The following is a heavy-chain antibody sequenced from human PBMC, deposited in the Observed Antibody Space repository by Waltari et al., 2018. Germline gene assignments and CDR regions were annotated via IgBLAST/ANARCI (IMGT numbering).Heavy chain of an antibody. CDR1: GFTFSSYA. CDR3: AKDGYCSGGSCFDY. CDR2: IYSGGST. D-gene: IGHD2-15*01. V-gene: IGHV3-23*03. Sequence: EVQLLESGGGLVQPGGSLRLSCAASGFTFSSYAMSWVRQAPGKGLEWVSVIYSGGSTYYADSVKGRFTISRDNSKNTLYLQMNSLRAEDTAVYYCAKDGYCSGGSCFDYWGQGTLVTVSS. J-gene: IGHJ4*02.